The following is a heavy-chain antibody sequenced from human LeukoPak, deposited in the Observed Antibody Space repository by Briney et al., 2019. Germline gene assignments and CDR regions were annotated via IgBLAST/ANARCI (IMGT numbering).Heavy chain of an antibody. CDR3: ARSRLGGIVVVPAAMDY. V-gene: IGHV1-18*01. CDR1: GYTFTTNG. D-gene: IGHD2-2*01. Sequence: ASVKVSCKASGYTFTTNGISWVRQAPGQGLEWMGWISAYNGNTNYAQKLQGRVTMTTDTSTSTAYMELRSLRSDDTAVYYCARSRLGGIVVVPAAMDYWGQGTLVTVSS. J-gene: IGHJ4*02. CDR2: ISAYNGNT.